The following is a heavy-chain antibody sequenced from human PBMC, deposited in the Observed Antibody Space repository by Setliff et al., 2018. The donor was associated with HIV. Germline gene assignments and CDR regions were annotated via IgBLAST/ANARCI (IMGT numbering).Heavy chain of an antibody. CDR1: GYTFTSYA. D-gene: IGHD3-16*01. V-gene: IGHV7-4-1*02. J-gene: IGHJ3*02. CDR2: INTKTGTP. Sequence: ASVKVSCKASGYTFTSYAINWVRQAPGQGLECMGWINTKTGTPRYAQAFRGRFVISSDTSVTTSYLQINSLKAEDTAVYYCARDLLGDPDAFDIWGQGTMVTVSS. CDR3: ARDLLGDPDAFDI.